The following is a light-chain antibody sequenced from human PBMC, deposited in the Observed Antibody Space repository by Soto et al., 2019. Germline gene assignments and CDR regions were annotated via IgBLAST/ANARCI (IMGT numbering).Light chain of an antibody. J-gene: IGKJ5*01. V-gene: IGKV3-20*01. CDR3: QQYGSSPLIT. CDR1: QSVSSSY. CDR2: GAS. Sequence: EIVLRQSPGTLSLSPGERATLSCRASQSVSSSYLAWYQQKPGQAPRLLIYGASSRATGIPDRVSGSGSGTDFALPISRLGTEGFAVYYCQQYGSSPLITVGQGTRLEI.